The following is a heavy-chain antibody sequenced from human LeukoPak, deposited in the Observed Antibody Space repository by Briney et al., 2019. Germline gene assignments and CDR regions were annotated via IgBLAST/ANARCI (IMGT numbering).Heavy chain of an antibody. J-gene: IGHJ4*02. CDR3: GGSPLTSGSYTDY. CDR2: IYYSGST. V-gene: IGHV4-59*01. D-gene: IGHD1-26*01. CDR1: GGSTETYY. Sequence: PSETLSLTCTVSGGSTETYYWSWIRQPPGKGLEWIGYIYYSGSTNYNPPLQSRVTISVDTSKNQFSLKLSSVTAADTAVYYCGGSPLTSGSYTDYWGQGTLVTVSS.